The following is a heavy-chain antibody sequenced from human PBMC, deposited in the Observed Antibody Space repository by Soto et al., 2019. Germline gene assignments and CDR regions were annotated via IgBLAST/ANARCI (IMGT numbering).Heavy chain of an antibody. CDR3: ARDVPPRYDYSNYVAFDI. CDR1: GGTFSSYA. CDR2: IIPIFGTA. V-gene: IGHV1-69*13. Sequence: SVKVSCKASGGTFSSYAISWVRQAPGQGLEWMGGIIPIFGTANYAQKFQGRATITADESTSTAYMELSSLRSEDTAVYHCARDVPPRYDYSNYVAFDIWGQGTMVTVS. J-gene: IGHJ3*02. D-gene: IGHD4-4*01.